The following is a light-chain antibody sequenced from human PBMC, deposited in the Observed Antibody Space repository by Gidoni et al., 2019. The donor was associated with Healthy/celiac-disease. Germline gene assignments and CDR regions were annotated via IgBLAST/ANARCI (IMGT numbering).Light chain of an antibody. Sequence: DIQMTQSPSTLSASVGDRVTITCRASQSISSWLAWYQQKPGKAPKLLIYKASSLESGVPSRFSGSGSGTEFTLTISSLQTDDFATYYCQQYNSYPALTFGGGTKVEIK. CDR2: KAS. CDR3: QQYNSYPALT. J-gene: IGKJ4*01. V-gene: IGKV1-5*03. CDR1: QSISSW.